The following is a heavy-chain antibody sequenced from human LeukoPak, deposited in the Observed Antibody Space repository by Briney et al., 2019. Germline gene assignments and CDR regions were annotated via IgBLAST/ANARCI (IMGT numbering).Heavy chain of an antibody. CDR1: GFTFDDYA. J-gene: IGHJ4*02. V-gene: IGHV3-20*04. CDR2: INWNGDST. CDR3: ARRGGVAAAGTGEFDF. D-gene: IGHD6-13*01. Sequence: GGSLRVSCAASGFTFDDYAMTWVRQVPGKGLEWVAGINWNGDSTGYADSVKGRFTISRDNVKNSLYLQMNSLRAEDTALYYCARRGGVAAAGTGEFDFWGQGTLVTVSS.